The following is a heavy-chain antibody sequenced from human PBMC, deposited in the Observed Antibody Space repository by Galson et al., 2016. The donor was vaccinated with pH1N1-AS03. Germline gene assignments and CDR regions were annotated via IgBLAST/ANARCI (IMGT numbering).Heavy chain of an antibody. CDR3: ARQVRDGYNDYFDY. D-gene: IGHD5-24*01. CDR1: GYIFTSYW. J-gene: IGHJ4*02. V-gene: IGHV5-51*01. CDR2: IYPGDSDT. Sequence: QSGAEVKKPGESLKISCKTSGYIFTSYWVAWVRHMPGKGLEWMGIIYPGDSDTRYSPSFQGRVTISADRSINTAYLQWSSLMASDTAIYYCARQVRDGYNDYFDYWGQGALVTVSS.